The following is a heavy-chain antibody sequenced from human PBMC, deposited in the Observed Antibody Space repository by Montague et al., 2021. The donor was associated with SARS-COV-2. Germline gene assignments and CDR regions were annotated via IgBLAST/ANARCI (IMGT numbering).Heavy chain of an antibody. Sequence: SETLSLTCAASGGSFSGFYWSWVRQSPRKGLEWIGDVNHSESTNXNPSLKGRVTISVDRSKNQFSLRLRSVTAADTAVYYCARGRGLYYESSGGLYYMDDWGEGTTVTVSS. CDR2: VNHSEST. CDR3: ARGRGLYYESSGGLYYMDD. CDR1: GGSFSGFY. D-gene: IGHD3-22*01. J-gene: IGHJ6*03. V-gene: IGHV4-34*01.